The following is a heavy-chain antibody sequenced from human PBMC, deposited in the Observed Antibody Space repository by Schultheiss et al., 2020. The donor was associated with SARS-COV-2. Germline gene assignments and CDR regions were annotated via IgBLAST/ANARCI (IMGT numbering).Heavy chain of an antibody. CDR3: ARVEAAAGNFDY. V-gene: IGHV4-59*08. J-gene: IGHJ4*02. CDR1: GGSFSGYY. D-gene: IGHD6-13*01. CDR2: IYYSGST. Sequence: SETLSLTCVLYGGSFSGYYWSWIRQPPGKGLEWIGYIYYSGSTNYNPSLKSRVTISVDTSKNQFSLKLSSVTAADTAVYYCARVEAAAGNFDYWGQGTLVTVSS.